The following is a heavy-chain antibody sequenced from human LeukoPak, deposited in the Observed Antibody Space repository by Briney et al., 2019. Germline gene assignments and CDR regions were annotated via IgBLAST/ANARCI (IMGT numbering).Heavy chain of an antibody. CDR2: IRYDGSNK. J-gene: IGHJ6*03. CDR3: AGAPGWDPYEEGYYYYYMDV. Sequence: GGSLRLSCAASGFTFSSYGMHWVRQAPGKGLEWVAFIRYDGSNKYYADSVKGRFTISRDNSKNTLYLQMNSLRAEDTAVYYCAGAPGWDPYEEGYYYYYMDVWGKGTTVTVSS. V-gene: IGHV3-30*02. CDR1: GFTFSSYG. D-gene: IGHD3-3*01.